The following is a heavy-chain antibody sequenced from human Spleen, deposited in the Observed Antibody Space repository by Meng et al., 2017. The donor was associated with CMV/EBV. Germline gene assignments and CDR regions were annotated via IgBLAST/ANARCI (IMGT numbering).Heavy chain of an antibody. CDR1: GNTFSGNY. D-gene: IGHD6-19*01. V-gene: IGHV1-2*06. Sequence: ASGNTFSGNYLHWVRQAPGQGLEWMGRINPNSGATNYAEEFQGRVTITRDTSSITVYMELSRLRSDDTAMYFCASAVAANFRYFDFWGQGALVTVSS. J-gene: IGHJ4*02. CDR3: ASAVAANFRYFDF. CDR2: INPNSGAT.